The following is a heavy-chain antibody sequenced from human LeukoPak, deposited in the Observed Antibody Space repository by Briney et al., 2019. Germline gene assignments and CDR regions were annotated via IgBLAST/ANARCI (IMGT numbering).Heavy chain of an antibody. J-gene: IGHJ6*03. D-gene: IGHD3-22*01. V-gene: IGHV4-34*01. Sequence: SETLSLTCAVYGGSFSGYYWSWIRQPPGEGLEWIGEINHSGSTNYNPSLKSRVTISVDTSKNQFSLKLSSVTAADTAVYYCARERPYYYDSSGYYLGVSYYYYYYMDVWGKGTTVTVSS. CDR3: ARERPYYYDSSGYYLGVSYYYYYYMDV. CDR2: INHSGST. CDR1: GGSFSGYY.